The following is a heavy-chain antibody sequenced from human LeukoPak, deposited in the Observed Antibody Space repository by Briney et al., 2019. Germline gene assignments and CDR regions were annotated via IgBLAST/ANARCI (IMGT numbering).Heavy chain of an antibody. J-gene: IGHJ6*02. V-gene: IGHV1-8*01. D-gene: IGHD3-10*01. CDR2: MNPNSGNT. Sequence: ASVKVSCKASGYTFTSYDINWVRQATGQGLEWMGWMNPNSGNTGYAQKFQGRVTMTRNTSISTAYMELSSLRSEDTAVYYCARGLIVRGVILSLYYYYGMDVWGQGTTVTVSS. CDR1: GYTFTSYD. CDR3: ARGLIVRGVILSLYYYYGMDV.